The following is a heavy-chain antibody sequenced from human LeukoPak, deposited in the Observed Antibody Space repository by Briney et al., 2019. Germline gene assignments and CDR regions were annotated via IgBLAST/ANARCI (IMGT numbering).Heavy chain of an antibody. CDR3: ASAGSSSDYYYFSAFDI. V-gene: IGHV5-51*01. CDR2: IYPGDSDT. CDR1: GYSFTNYW. J-gene: IGHJ3*02. Sequence: GESLKISCKGSGYSFTNYWIGWVRQMPGKGLEWMAIIYPGDSDTRYSPSFQGQVTISADKSINTAYLQWSSLKASDTAMYYCASAGSSSDYYYFSAFDIWGQGTMVTVSS. D-gene: IGHD3-22*01.